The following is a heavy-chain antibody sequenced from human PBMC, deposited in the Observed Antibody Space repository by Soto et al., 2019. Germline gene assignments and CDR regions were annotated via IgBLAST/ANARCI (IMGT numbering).Heavy chain of an antibody. Sequence: SETLSLTCTVSGGSISSGDYYWSWIRQPPGKGLEWIGYIYYSGSTYYNPSLKSRVTISVDTSKNQFSLKLSSVTAADTAVYYCAADYGDHLYGMDFRGQRSTVTVSS. J-gene: IGHJ6*02. CDR2: IYYSGST. V-gene: IGHV4-30-4*01. CDR3: AADYGDHLYGMDF. D-gene: IGHD4-17*01. CDR1: GGSISSGDYY.